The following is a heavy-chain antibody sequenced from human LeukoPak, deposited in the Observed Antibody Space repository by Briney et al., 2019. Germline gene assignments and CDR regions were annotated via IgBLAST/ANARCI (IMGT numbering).Heavy chain of an antibody. CDR1: GGSITNTNY. CDR3: ARHVRRTYHRYFDY. D-gene: IGHD1-14*01. CDR2: VNLQGST. J-gene: IGHJ4*02. V-gene: IGHV4-4*02. Sequence: SETLSLTCGVSGGSITNTNYWTWVRQPPGKGLEWIGEVNLQGSTNYNPSLMGRVAIAVDTSENHISLQLTSVTAADTAVYYCARHVRRTYHRYFDYWGQGTLVTVSS.